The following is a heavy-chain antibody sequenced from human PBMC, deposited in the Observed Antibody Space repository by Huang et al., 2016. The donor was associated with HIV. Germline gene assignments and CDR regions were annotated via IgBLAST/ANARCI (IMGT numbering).Heavy chain of an antibody. CDR1: GGSITSGSDY. J-gene: IGHJ3*02. CDR2: MYTSGST. CDR3: ARAKFSPAAFDI. V-gene: IGHV4-61*09. Sequence: QVQLQESGPGLVKPSQTLSLTCTVSGGSITSGSDYWSWIRQPAGKGLEWIGHMYTSGSTDFRPSLKGRVTRLPDTSKNQFSLKLSAVTAADTAVYYCARAKFSPAAFDIWGQGTMVTVSS.